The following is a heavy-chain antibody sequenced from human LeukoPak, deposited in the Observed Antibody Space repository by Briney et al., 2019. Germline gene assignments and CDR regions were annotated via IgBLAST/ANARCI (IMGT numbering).Heavy chain of an antibody. CDR1: GFTFSSYA. V-gene: IGHV3-23*01. Sequence: GGSLRLSCAASGFTFSSYAMSWVRQAPGKGLEWASAISGSGGSTYYADSVKGRFTISRDNSKNTLYLQMDSLTAEDTAVYYCAKNGPIVPALYYYYGMDVWGQGTTVTVSS. D-gene: IGHD2-2*01. CDR2: ISGSGGST. J-gene: IGHJ6*02. CDR3: AKNGPIVPALYYYYGMDV.